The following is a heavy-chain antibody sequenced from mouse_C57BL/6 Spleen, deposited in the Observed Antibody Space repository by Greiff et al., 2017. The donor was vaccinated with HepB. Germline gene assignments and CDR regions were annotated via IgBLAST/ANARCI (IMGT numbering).Heavy chain of an antibody. CDR1: GYTFTSYW. CDR3: ARGRTAWFAY. V-gene: IGHV1-61*01. D-gene: IGHD4-1*01. J-gene: IGHJ3*01. CDR2: IYPSDSET. Sequence: VKLQQPGAELVRPGSSVKLSCKASGYTFTSYWMDWVKQRPGQGLEWIGNIYPSDSETHYNQKFKDKATLTVDKSSSTAYMQLSSLTSEDSAVYYCARGRTAWFAYWGQGTLVTVSA.